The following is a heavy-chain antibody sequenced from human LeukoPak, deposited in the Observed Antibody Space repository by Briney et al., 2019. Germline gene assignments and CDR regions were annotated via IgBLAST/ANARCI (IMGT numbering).Heavy chain of an antibody. CDR1: GFSFSNYA. D-gene: IGHD2/OR15-2a*01. V-gene: IGHV3-23*01. Sequence: GGSLRLSCATSGFSFSNYAMSWVRQAPGKGLEWVSAISGEGVTIYYADSVKGRFTISRDNSKNTLHLQMNSLTAEDTAVYYCGPREDSTTNAYDYWGQGTLVTVSS. CDR2: ISGEGVTI. J-gene: IGHJ4*02. CDR3: GPREDSTTNAYDY.